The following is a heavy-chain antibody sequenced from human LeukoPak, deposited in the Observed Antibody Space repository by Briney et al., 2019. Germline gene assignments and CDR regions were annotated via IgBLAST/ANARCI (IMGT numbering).Heavy chain of an antibody. J-gene: IGHJ6*02. D-gene: IGHD6-6*01. CDR1: GFTFSSYW. CDR2: IKQDGSEK. CDR3: ARGRPDYYYGMDV. Sequence: GGSLRLSCAASGFTFSSYWMSWVRQAPGKGLEWVANIKQDGSEKYYVDSVKGRFTISRDNAKNSLYLQMNSLRAEDTAVYYCARGRPDYYYGMDVWGQGTTVTVSS. V-gene: IGHV3-7*01.